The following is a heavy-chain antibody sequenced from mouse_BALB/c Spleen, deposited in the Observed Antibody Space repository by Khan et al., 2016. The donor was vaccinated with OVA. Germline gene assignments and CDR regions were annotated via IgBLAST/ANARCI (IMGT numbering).Heavy chain of an antibody. CDR3: ARGGASYYGNDEGAMEY. D-gene: IGHD2-9*01. V-gene: IGHV9-4*02. CDR1: GYTFTTAG. CDR2: INTHSGVP. J-gene: IGHJ4*01. Sequence: QIQLVQSGPELKKPGETVRISCKASGYTFTTAGIQWVQKMPGKGLKWIGWINTHSGVPKYAEDFKGRFAFSLEISVNTAYLKITNLKNEDTATSFCARGGASYYGNDEGAMEYWGQGTSVTVSS.